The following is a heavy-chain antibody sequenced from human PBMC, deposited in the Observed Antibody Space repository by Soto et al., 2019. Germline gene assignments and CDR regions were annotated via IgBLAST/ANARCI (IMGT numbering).Heavy chain of an antibody. J-gene: IGHJ4*02. CDR3: VRGQFIDY. V-gene: IGHV3-21*01. CDR2: ISSGSNYI. Sequence: GGSLRLSCADSAIPFSPYTMNWVRQAPGKGLEWVSSISSGSNYIYYTESVKGRFTISRDNPKNSLYLEMNSLRVEDTAVYYCVRGQFIDYWGQGTLVTVSS. CDR1: AIPFSPYT.